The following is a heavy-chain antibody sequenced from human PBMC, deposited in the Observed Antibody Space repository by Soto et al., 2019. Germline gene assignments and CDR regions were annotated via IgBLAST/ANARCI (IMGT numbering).Heavy chain of an antibody. V-gene: IGHV3-23*01. CDR2: ITGSGDDT. CDR3: AKGSSGCRPYYFDQ. D-gene: IGHD3-22*01. Sequence: EVQLLESGGGLVQPGGSLRLSCAASGFTFSTYAMSWVRQAPGEGLEWFSAITGSGDDTFHADSVKGRFTISRDNSKNTLYLQKDSLRAEDTALYYCAKGSSGCRPYYFDQWGQGTLVTVSS. J-gene: IGHJ4*02. CDR1: GFTFSTYA.